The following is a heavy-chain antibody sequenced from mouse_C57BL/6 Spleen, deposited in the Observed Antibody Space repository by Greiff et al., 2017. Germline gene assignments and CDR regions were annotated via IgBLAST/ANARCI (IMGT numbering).Heavy chain of an antibody. Sequence: EVHLVESGEGLVKPGGSLKLSCAASGFTFSSYAMSWVRQTPEKRLEWVAYISSGGDYIYYADTVKGRFTISRDNARNTLYLQMSSLKSEDTAMYYCTRDHGLLHPYYAMDYWGQGTSVTVSS. CDR3: TRDHGLLHPYYAMDY. V-gene: IGHV5-9-1*02. CDR1: GFTFSSYA. CDR2: ISSGGDYI. D-gene: IGHD2-3*01. J-gene: IGHJ4*01.